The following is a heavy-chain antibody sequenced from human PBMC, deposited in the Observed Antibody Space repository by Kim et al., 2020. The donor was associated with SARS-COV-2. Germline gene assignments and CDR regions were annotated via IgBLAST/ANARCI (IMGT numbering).Heavy chain of an antibody. CDR2: ISWDGGNT. CDR3: VKDVGRYSYDPDGLEV. CDR1: GFKFDDYT. J-gene: IGHJ3*01. V-gene: IGHV3-43*01. Sequence: GGSLRLSCAASGFKFDDYTMHWVRQTPGEGLEWLSVISWDGGNTYYTDSVKGRFTISRDNSKTSLFLHLTSLRPEDTALYYCVKDVGRYSYDPDGLEVWGQGTMVTVSS. D-gene: IGHD5-18*01.